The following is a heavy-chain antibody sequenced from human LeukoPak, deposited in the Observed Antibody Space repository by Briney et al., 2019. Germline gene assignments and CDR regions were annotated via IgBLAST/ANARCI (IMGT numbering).Heavy chain of an antibody. CDR1: GYTFTSYD. V-gene: IGHV1-8*03. Sequence: ASVKVSCKASGYTFTSYDINWVRQATGQGLEWMGWMNPNSGNTGYAQKFQGRVTITRNTSISIAYMELSSLRSEDTAVYYCAREGSYYDSSGYYYDKTGDFDYWGQGTLVTVSS. D-gene: IGHD3-22*01. CDR2: MNPNSGNT. CDR3: AREGSYYDSSGYYYDKTGDFDY. J-gene: IGHJ4*02.